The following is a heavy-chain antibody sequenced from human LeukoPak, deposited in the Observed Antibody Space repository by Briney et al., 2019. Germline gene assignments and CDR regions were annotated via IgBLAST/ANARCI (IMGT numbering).Heavy chain of an antibody. CDR1: GFTCSSYW. Sequence: GGSLRLSCAASGFTCSSYWMSWVRQAPGKGLEWVANIKQDGSEKYYVDSVKGRFTISRDNAKNSLYLQMNSLRAEDTAVYYCARDRGHGYSSGWYYFDYWGQGTLVTVSS. CDR2: IKQDGSEK. D-gene: IGHD6-19*01. J-gene: IGHJ4*02. V-gene: IGHV3-7*01. CDR3: ARDRGHGYSSGWYYFDY.